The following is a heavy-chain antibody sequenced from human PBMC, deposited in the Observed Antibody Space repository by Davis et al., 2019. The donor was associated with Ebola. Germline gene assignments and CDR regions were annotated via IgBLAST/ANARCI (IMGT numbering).Heavy chain of an antibody. CDR1: GGSISSYY. Sequence: MPSETLSLTCTVSGGSISSYYWSWIRQPPGKGLEWIGEINHSGSTNYNPSLKSRVTISVDTSKNQFSLKLSSVTAADTAVYYCARVRAWNYEGAFDIWGQGTMVTVSS. D-gene: IGHD1-7*01. CDR2: INHSGST. J-gene: IGHJ3*02. V-gene: IGHV4-34*01. CDR3: ARVRAWNYEGAFDI.